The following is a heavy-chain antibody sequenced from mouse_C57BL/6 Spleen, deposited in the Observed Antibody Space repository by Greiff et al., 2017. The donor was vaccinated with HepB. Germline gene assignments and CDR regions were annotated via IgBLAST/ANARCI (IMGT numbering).Heavy chain of an antibody. J-gene: IGHJ4*01. CDR2: IDPEDGDT. V-gene: IGHV14-1*01. Sequence: DVKLQESGAELVRPGASVKLSCTASGFNIKDYYMHWVKQRPEQGLEWIGRIDPEDGDTEYAPKFQGKATMTADTSSNTAYLQLSSLTSEDTAVYYCTYYPRYYAMDYWGQGTSVTVSS. CDR3: TYYPRYYAMDY. CDR1: GFNIKDYY. D-gene: IGHD1-1*01.